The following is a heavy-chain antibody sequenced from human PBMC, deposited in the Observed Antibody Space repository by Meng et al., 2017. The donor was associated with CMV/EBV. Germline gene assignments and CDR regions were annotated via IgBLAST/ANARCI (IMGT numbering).Heavy chain of an antibody. J-gene: IGHJ4*02. Sequence: KASGGPFSRYAIRWVRQAPGQELEWVGGSIPIFGTASDAQKFQGRFTITKDESTSTAYNKLSSLRSENTAVDYCAVTVDTAAYYFDYWGQGTLVTVSS. CDR2: SIPIFGTA. V-gene: IGHV1-69*05. D-gene: IGHD5-18*01. CDR3: AVTVDTAAYYFDY. CDR1: GGPFSRYA.